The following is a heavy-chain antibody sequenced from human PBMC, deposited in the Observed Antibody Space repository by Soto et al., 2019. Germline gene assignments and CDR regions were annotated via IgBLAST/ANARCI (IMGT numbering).Heavy chain of an antibody. CDR3: ARVGGVEARTFDY. Sequence: LETLSLTCTVSGGSINDFYWSLIRQPPGKGLEWIGYIYYSGSTDYNPSLKGRVTISVDTSKNQFSLKLRSVTAADTAVYYCARVGGVEARTFDYWGQGTLVTVSS. CDR1: GGSINDFY. J-gene: IGHJ4*02. CDR2: IYYSGST. D-gene: IGHD6-6*01. V-gene: IGHV4-59*01.